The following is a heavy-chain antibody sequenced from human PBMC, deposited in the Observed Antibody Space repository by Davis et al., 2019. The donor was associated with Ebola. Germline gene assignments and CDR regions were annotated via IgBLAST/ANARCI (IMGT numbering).Heavy chain of an antibody. D-gene: IGHD1-26*01. CDR2: IYPGDSDT. CDR3: ARLSMGELPPALYGGMDV. V-gene: IGHV5-51*01. Sequence: GESLKISCQGSGYSFTSYWIGWVRQMPGKGLEWMGIIYPGDSDTRYSPSFQGQVTISADKSISTAYLQWSSLKASDTAMYYCARLSMGELPPALYGGMDVWGQGTTVTVSS. CDR1: GYSFTSYW. J-gene: IGHJ6*02.